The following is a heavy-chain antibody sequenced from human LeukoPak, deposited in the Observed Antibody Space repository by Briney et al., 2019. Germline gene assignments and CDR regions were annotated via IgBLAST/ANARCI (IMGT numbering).Heavy chain of an antibody. V-gene: IGHV1-46*01. CDR1: GYTFTSYY. J-gene: IGHJ4*02. D-gene: IGHD2-15*01. CDR3: AREVYCSGGSCYYEFDY. CDR2: INPSGGST. Sequence: ASVKVSCKASGYTFTSYYMHWVRQAPGQGLEWMGIINPSGGSTSYAQKFQGRVTMTRDTSTSTVYMELSSLRSEDTAVYYCAREVYCSGGSCYYEFDYWGQGTLVTVSS.